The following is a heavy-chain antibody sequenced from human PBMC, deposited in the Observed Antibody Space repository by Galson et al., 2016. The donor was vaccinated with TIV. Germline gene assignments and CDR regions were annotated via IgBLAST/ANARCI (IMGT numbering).Heavy chain of an antibody. CDR2: IHLRDLET. CDR1: GYSFTNHW. Sequence: QSGAEVKKPGESLKISCKGSGYSFTNHWIGWVRQMPGKGLEWMGIIHLRDLETRYSLSFQGQVTIAADNSSTTAYLQWSSLKASDTAIYYCARLAANNYGYGYVDYWGQGTLVTVSS. V-gene: IGHV5-51*03. CDR3: ARLAANNYGYGYVDY. J-gene: IGHJ4*02. D-gene: IGHD5-18*01.